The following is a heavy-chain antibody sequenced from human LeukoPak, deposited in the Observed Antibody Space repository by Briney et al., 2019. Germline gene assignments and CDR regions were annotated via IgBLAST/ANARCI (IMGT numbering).Heavy chain of an antibody. V-gene: IGHV4-39*01. CDR3: ARHKGYYYYYMDV. Sequence: SETLSLTCTVSGGSISSSSYYWGWIRQPPGKGLEWIGSIYYSGSTYYNPSLKSRVTISVDTSKNQFSLKLSSVTAADTAVYYCARHKGYYYYYMDVWGKGTTVTVSS. J-gene: IGHJ6*03. CDR2: IYYSGST. CDR1: GGSISSSSYY.